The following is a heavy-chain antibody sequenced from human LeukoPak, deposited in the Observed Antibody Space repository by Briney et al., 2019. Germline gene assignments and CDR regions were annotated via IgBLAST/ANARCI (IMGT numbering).Heavy chain of an antibody. D-gene: IGHD1-26*01. J-gene: IGHJ5*02. CDR1: GFTFSSYE. CDR3: ARVKWELLRGWFDP. V-gene: IGHV3-48*03. Sequence: PGGSLRLSCAASGFTFSSYEMNWVRQALGKGLEWVSYISSSGSTIYYADSVKGRFTISRDNAKNSLYLQMNSLRAEDTAVYYCARVKWELLRGWFDPWGQGTLVTVSS. CDR2: ISSSGSTI.